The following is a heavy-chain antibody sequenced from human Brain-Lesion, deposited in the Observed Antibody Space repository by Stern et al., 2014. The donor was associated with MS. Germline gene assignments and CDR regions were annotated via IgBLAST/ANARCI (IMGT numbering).Heavy chain of an antibody. CDR3: ARGRVVPGFQYYATDV. J-gene: IGHJ6*02. CDR1: GGSISSGGYY. CDR2: IFNSGST. Sequence: QLQLQESGPGLVKPSQTLSLSCTVSGGSISSGGYYWSWIRQPAGKGLEWIGRIFNSGSTSYTPSLKSRVPISIDTAKNKFSLRLNSMTAADTAVYYCARGRVVPGFQYYATDVWGQGTTVIVSS. D-gene: IGHD2-2*01. V-gene: IGHV4-61*02.